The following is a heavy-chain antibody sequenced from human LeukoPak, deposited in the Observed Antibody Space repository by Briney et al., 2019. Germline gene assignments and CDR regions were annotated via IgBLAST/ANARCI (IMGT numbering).Heavy chain of an antibody. J-gene: IGHJ4*02. CDR1: GFTFSSYA. CDR2: ISGSGGST. CDR3: AKADYYDSSGYYYVMGSYYFDH. D-gene: IGHD3-22*01. Sequence: GGSLRLSCAASGFTFSSYAMSWVRQAPGKGLEWVSAISGSGGSTYYADSVRGRFTISRDNSKNALYLQMNSLRAEDTAVYYCAKADYYDSSGYYYVMGSYYFDHWGQGTLVTVSS. V-gene: IGHV3-23*01.